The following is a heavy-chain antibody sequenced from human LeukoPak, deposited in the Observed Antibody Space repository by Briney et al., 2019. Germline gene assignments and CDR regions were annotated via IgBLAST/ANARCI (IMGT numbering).Heavy chain of an antibody. CDR1: GYTFTSYA. CDR2: INAGNGNT. CDR3: ARSPRETYYYDSSGYYYLDY. V-gene: IGHV1-3*01. D-gene: IGHD3-22*01. Sequence: ASVKVSCKASGYTFTSYAMHWVRQAPGQRLERMGWINAGNGNTKYSQKFQGRVTITRDTSASTAYMELSSLRSEDTAVYYCARSPRETYYYDSSGYYYLDYWGQGTLVTVSS. J-gene: IGHJ4*02.